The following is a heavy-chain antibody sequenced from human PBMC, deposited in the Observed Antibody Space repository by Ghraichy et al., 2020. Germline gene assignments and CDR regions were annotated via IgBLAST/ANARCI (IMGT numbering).Heavy chain of an antibody. CDR2: SKNKAQDYAT. J-gene: IGHJ5*02. CDR1: GFTLSDHD. Sequence: LSLTCAVSGFTLSDHDMDWVRQAPGKGLQWVGRSKNKAQDYATNYAASVRGKFIILRDDSKNSLLLQMNSLRTEDTAVYYCVTYFTGYPSWGQGTLVTVSS. CDR3: VTYFTGYPS. D-gene: IGHD3-9*01. V-gene: IGHV3-72*01.